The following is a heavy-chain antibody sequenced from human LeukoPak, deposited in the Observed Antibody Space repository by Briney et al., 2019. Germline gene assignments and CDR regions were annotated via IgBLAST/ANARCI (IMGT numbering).Heavy chain of an antibody. J-gene: IGHJ4*02. CDR2: IYYSGST. D-gene: IGHD3-16*01. Sequence: SETLFLTCTVSGGSVSSGSYYWSWIRQPPGKGLEWIGYIYYSGSTNYNPSLKSRVTISVDTSKNQFSLKLSSVTAADTAVYYCARDSFYAGVDYWGQGTLVTVSS. CDR1: GGSVSSGSYY. CDR3: ARDSFYAGVDY. V-gene: IGHV4-61*01.